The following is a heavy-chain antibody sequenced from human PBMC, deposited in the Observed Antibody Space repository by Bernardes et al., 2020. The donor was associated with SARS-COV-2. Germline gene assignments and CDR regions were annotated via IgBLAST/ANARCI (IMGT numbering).Heavy chain of an antibody. D-gene: IGHD3-10*01. Sequence: GSLPPSSAVSGFTLSRNYMSWVRHAPGKGLEWVSVIYSGGSTYYADSVKGRFTISRDNSKNTLYLQMNSLRAEDTAVYYCAREMILWFGEFQSDYYYGMDVWGQGTTVTVSS. CDR3: AREMILWFGEFQSDYYYGMDV. V-gene: IGHV3-53*01. CDR2: IYSGGST. J-gene: IGHJ6*02. CDR1: GFTLSRNY.